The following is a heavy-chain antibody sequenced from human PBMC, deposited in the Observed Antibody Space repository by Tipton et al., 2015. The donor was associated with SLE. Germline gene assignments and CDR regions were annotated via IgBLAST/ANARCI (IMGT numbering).Heavy chain of an antibody. J-gene: IGHJ5*02. CDR2: INHSGST. CDR3: ARGGAGYPAAFDP. D-gene: IGHD5-12*01. V-gene: IGHV4-34*01. CDR1: GGSISSYY. Sequence: LRLSCTVSGGSISSYYWSWIRQPPGKGLEWIGEINHSGSTNYNPSLKSRVTISVDTSKNQFSLKLSSVTAADTAVYYCARGGAGYPAAFDPWGRGTLVTVSS.